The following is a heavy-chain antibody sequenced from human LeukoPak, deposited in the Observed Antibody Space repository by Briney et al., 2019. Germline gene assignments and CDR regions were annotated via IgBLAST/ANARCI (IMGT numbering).Heavy chain of an antibody. J-gene: IGHJ6*02. D-gene: IGHD2-15*01. CDR3: AREGYCSGGSCYPYGMDV. CDR1: GYTFTSYG. Sequence: ASVKVSCKASGYTFTSYGISWVRQAPGQGLEWMGWISAYNGNTNYAQKLQGRVTMTTDTSTSTAYMELRSLRSDDTAVYYCAREGYCSGGSCYPYGMDVWGQGTTVTVSS. V-gene: IGHV1-18*01. CDR2: ISAYNGNT.